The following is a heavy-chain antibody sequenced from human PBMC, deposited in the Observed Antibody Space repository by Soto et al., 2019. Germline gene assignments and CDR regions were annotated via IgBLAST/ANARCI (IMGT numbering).Heavy chain of an antibody. CDR3: ARVDPGPYYYYYYMDV. D-gene: IGHD2-8*02. J-gene: IGHJ6*03. Sequence: ASVTVSCKASGYTFTSYDINWVRQANGQGLEWMGRMNPNSGNTGYAQKFQGRVTMTRNTSISKAYMELSSLGSEDTAVYYCARVDPGPYYYYYYMDVWGKGTTVTVSS. CDR1: GYTFTSYD. V-gene: IGHV1-8*01. CDR2: MNPNSGNT.